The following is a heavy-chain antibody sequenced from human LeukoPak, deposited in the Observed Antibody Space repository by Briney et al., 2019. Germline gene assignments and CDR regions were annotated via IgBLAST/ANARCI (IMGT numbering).Heavy chain of an antibody. V-gene: IGHV4-61*05. Sequence: SETLSLTCTVSGGSISSSSYYRGWIRQPPGKGLEWIGYIYYSGSTNYNPSLKSRVTISVDTSKNQFSLKLSSVTAADTAVYYCTRLFSGYDIGWYFDLWGRGTLVTVSS. CDR1: GGSISSSSYY. D-gene: IGHD5-12*01. CDR3: TRLFSGYDIGWYFDL. CDR2: IYYSGST. J-gene: IGHJ2*01.